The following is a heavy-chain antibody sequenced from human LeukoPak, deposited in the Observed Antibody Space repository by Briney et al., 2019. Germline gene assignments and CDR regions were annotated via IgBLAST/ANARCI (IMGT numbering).Heavy chain of an antibody. CDR1: GFTFSDYS. Sequence: GGSLRLSCAASGFTFSDYSMNWVRQAPGKGLEWISYVGISSGNTKYADSVKGRFTISGDKAKNSLYLQMNSLRVEDTAVYYCARDTKYAFDNWGQGTWSPSPQ. J-gene: IGHJ4*02. V-gene: IGHV3-48*01. D-gene: IGHD2-2*01. CDR3: ARDTKYAFDN. CDR2: VGISSGNT.